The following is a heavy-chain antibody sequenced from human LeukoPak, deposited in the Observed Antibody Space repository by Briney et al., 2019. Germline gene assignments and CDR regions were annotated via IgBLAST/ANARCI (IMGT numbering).Heavy chain of an antibody. D-gene: IGHD3-10*01. CDR3: ATSGGSYYFDY. CDR2: IIPIFGTA. CDR1: GGTFSSYA. Sequence: VASVKVSCKASGGTFSSYAISWVRQAPGQGLDWMGGIIPIFGTANYAQKFQGRVTITADESTSTAYMELSSLRSEDTAVYYCATSGGSYYFDYWGQGTLVTVSS. J-gene: IGHJ4*02. V-gene: IGHV1-69*13.